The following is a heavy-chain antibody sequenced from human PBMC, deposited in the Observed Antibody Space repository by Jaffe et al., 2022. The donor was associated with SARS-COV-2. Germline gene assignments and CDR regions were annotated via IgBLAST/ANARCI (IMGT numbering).Heavy chain of an antibody. CDR2: ISGDGGST. Sequence: EVQLVESGGGVVQPGGSLRLSCAASGFTFDDYAMHWVRQAPGKGLEWVSLISGDGGSTYYADSVKGRFTISRDNSKNSLYLQMNSLRTEDTALYYCAKDGDYGGKEYYYYYYGMDVWGQGTTVTVSS. CDR3: AKDGDYGGKEYYYYYYGMDV. D-gene: IGHD4-17*01. CDR1: GFTFDDYA. V-gene: IGHV3-43*02. J-gene: IGHJ6*02.